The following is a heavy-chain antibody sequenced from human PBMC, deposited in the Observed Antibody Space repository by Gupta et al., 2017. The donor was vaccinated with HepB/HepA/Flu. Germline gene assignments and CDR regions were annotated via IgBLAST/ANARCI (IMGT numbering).Heavy chain of an antibody. CDR1: GFTFSSYW. J-gene: IGHJ4*02. V-gene: IGHV3-74*01. CDR2: INSDECRN. CDR3: AAVMADSYTYTVGY. Sequence: EVQLVESGGGLVQPGGSLRLSCAASGFTFSSYWMHWVRQAPGKGLVWVSRINSDECRNNYGDTVKRRFTISRENAKNTLYSQMNSLGAAATAVYYFAAVMADSYTYTVGYGSQGTMVTVYS. D-gene: IGHD5-18*01.